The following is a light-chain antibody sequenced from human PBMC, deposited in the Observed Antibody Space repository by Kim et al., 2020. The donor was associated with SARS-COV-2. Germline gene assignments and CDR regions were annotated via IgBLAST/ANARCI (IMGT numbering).Light chain of an antibody. J-gene: IGLJ2*01. CDR2: GNS. V-gene: IGLV1-40*01. Sequence: RVTISCTGRSSNIGAGYDVHWYQQLPGTAPKLLIHGNSNRPSGVPDRFSGSKSGTSASLAITGLQAEDEADYYCQSYDSSLSGVVFGGGTQLTVL. CDR3: QSYDSSLSGVV. CDR1: SSNIGAGYD.